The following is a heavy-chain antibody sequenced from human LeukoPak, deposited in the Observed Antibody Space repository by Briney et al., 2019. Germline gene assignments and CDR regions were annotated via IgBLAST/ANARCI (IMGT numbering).Heavy chain of an antibody. CDR3: ARVAKERVGGVYYFDY. Sequence: GGSLGLSCAASGFTFSDYDMHWVRQATEKVLEWFSAIGTAGDTYYTGSVKGRFTISRENAKNSLYLQMNSLRAGDTAVYYCARVAKERVGGVYYFDYWGQGTLVTVSS. V-gene: IGHV3-13*01. J-gene: IGHJ4*02. D-gene: IGHD1-1*01. CDR2: IGTAGDT. CDR1: GFTFSDYD.